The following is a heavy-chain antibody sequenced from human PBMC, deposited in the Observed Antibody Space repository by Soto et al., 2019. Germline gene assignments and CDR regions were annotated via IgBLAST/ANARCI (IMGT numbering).Heavy chain of an antibody. Sequence: PSQTLSLTCAIPGDSVSSSSAAWNWIRQSPSRGLEWRGRTYYRSKWYHDYEISVKSRITVNPDTSKNQFSLQLNSVTPEDSAVYYCAREVAFYSNSPLDSWGQGTLVTVSS. CDR2: TYYRSKWYH. CDR1: GDSVSSSSAA. V-gene: IGHV6-1*01. J-gene: IGHJ4*02. CDR3: AREVAFYSNSPLDS. D-gene: IGHD6-6*01.